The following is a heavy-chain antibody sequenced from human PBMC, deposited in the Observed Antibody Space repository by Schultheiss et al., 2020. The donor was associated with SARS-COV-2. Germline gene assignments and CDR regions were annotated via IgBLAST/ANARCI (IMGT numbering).Heavy chain of an antibody. CDR1: GGPVSSNNYY. CDR2: ISYSGRT. Sequence: SETLSLTCTVSGGPVSSNNYYWSWIRQPPGKGLEWIGYISYSGRTFHNPSLKSRVTMSVDTSKNQFSLKLSSVTATDTAVYYCVSTSDIVVAVATTWGQGTLVTVSS. D-gene: IGHD2-15*01. J-gene: IGHJ1*01. CDR3: VSTSDIVVAVATT. V-gene: IGHV4-61*01.